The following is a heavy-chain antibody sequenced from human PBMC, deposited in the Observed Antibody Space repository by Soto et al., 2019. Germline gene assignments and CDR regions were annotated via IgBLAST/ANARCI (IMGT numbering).Heavy chain of an antibody. J-gene: IGHJ6*02. CDR2: ISYDGSNK. CDR3: ARASGYTSEIYYSYAMDV. CDR1: GFTFSSYA. D-gene: IGHD5-18*01. Sequence: GGSLRLSCAASGFTFSSYAMHWVRQAPGKGLEWVAVISYDGSNKYYADSVKGRFTISRDNSKSTLYLQMNSLRAEDTAVYYCARASGYTSEIYYSYAMDVCGPGTTVTFYS. V-gene: IGHV3-30-3*01.